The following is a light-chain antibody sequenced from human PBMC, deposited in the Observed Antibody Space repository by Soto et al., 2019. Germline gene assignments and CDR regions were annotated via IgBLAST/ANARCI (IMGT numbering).Light chain of an antibody. CDR1: SSNIGAGYP. CDR3: SSYTRSSTLV. V-gene: IGLV1-40*01. Sequence: QPVLTQPPSVSGAPGQRVTISCTGSSSNIGAGYPVHWYQQLPGTAPKLLVAGNRPSGVSNRFSGSKSGNTASLTISGLQAEDEADYYCSSYTRSSTLVFGGGTKLTVL. J-gene: IGLJ2*01. CDR2: G.